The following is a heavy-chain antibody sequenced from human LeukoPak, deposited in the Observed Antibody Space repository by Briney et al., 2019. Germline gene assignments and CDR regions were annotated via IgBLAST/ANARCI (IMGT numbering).Heavy chain of an antibody. Sequence: EGSLRLSCAASEFSVGSNYMTWVRQAPGKGLEWVSLIYSGGSTYYADSVKGRFTISRDNSKNTLYLQMNSLRAEDTAVYYCAKGLPSRDNWFDPWGQGTLVTVSS. V-gene: IGHV3-66*01. CDR3: AKGLPSRDNWFDP. CDR1: EFSVGSNY. CDR2: IYSGGST. J-gene: IGHJ5*02.